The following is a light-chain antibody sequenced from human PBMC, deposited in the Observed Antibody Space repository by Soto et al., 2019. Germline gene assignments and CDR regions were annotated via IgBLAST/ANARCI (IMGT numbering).Light chain of an antibody. J-gene: IGKJ4*01. Sequence: EIVITPAPAPPSVSPGGSASLSCRASQSVGSNLAWYQQKPGQAPRLLIFDASTRAIDIPVRFSGSGSGTEFNLTISSLQSEDFAVYFCQQYDDWLRLTFGGGTKVDIK. V-gene: IGKV3-15*01. CDR3: QQYDDWLRLT. CDR2: DAS. CDR1: QSVGSN.